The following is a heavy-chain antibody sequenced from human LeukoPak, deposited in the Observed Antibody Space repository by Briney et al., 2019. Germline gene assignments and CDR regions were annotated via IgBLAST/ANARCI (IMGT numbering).Heavy chain of an antibody. J-gene: IGHJ1*01. CDR1: GFTFSSYA. Sequence: GGSLRLSCAASGFTFSSYAMSWVRQAPGKGLEWVSAISGSGGSTYYADSVKGRFTISRDNSKNTLYLQMNSLRAEDTAVYYCARSSGGWFPHAEYFQHWGQGTLVTVSS. CDR2: ISGSGGST. CDR3: ARSSGGWFPHAEYFQH. D-gene: IGHD6-19*01. V-gene: IGHV3-23*01.